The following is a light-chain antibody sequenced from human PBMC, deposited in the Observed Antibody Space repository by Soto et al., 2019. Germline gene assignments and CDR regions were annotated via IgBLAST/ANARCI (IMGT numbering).Light chain of an antibody. Sequence: QSALTQPASVSGSPGQSITISCTGTSSDVGGYKHVSWYQQHPGKAPKLMIYDVTNRPSGVSDRFSGSKSGNTASLTISGLQAEDEADYYCSSYTSSGTLYVFGTGTQLTVL. CDR2: DVT. V-gene: IGLV2-14*01. CDR3: SSYTSSGTLYV. CDR1: SSDVGGYKH. J-gene: IGLJ1*01.